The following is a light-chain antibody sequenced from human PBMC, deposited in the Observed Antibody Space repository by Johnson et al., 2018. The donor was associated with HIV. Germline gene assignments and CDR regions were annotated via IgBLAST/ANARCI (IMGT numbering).Light chain of an antibody. V-gene: IGLV1-51*01. CDR1: SSNIGNNY. Sequence: QPVLTQPPSVSAAPGQKVTISCSGSSSNIGNNYVSWYQQLPGTAPKLLIYENNKRPLGIPDRFSGSKSGTSATLGITGLQTGDEADFYCGTWDTSLSAGVFGPGTKVSVL. J-gene: IGLJ1*01. CDR2: ENN. CDR3: GTWDTSLSAGV.